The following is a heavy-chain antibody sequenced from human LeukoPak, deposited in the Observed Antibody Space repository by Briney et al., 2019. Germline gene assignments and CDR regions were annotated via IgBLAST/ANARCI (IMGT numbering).Heavy chain of an antibody. Sequence: PSETLSLTCTVSGGSISSSSYYWGWIRQPPGKGLEWIGSIYYSGSTYYNPSLKSRVTISVDTSKNQFSLKLSSVTAADTAVYYCARDSESGSYSAEYFQHWGQGTLVTVSS. CDR1: GGSISSSSYY. CDR3: ARDSESGSYSAEYFQH. CDR2: IYYSGST. D-gene: IGHD1-26*01. J-gene: IGHJ1*01. V-gene: IGHV4-39*07.